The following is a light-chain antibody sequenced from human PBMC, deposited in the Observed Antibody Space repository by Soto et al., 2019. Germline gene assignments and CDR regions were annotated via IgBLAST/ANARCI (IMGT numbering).Light chain of an antibody. CDR3: QQRSNWPRWT. V-gene: IGKV3-11*01. CDR2: DAS. CDR1: QSVSSY. Sequence: EIVLTQSPATLSLSPGERATLSCRASQSVSSYLAWYQQTPGQAPRLLIYDASNRATGIPARFSGSGSGTDFTLTISSLEPEDFAVYYCQQRSNWPRWTFGQGTKVDI. J-gene: IGKJ1*01.